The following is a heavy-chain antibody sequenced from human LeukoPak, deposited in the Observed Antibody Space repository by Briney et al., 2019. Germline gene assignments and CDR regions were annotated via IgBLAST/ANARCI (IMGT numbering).Heavy chain of an antibody. V-gene: IGHV1-8*01. CDR3: ARGVWTSSFDY. Sequence: GASVKVSCKASGYTFTSYDVNWVRQATGQGLEWMGWVNPNSGGTAYAQNFQGRVTMTRDTSINTAYMELSSLRSEDTAVYYCARGVWTSSFDYWGQGTLVTVSS. J-gene: IGHJ4*02. CDR1: GYTFTSYD. D-gene: IGHD6-6*01. CDR2: VNPNSGGT.